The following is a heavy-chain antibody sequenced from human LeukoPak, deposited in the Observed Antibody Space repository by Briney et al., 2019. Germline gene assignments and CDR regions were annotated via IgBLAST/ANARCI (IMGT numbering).Heavy chain of an antibody. CDR3: AKDWRLYYYFDY. D-gene: IGHD2-2*02. J-gene: IGHJ4*02. V-gene: IGHV3-23*01. CDR2: ISGSGGST. CDR1: GFTFSSYA. Sequence: PGGSLRLSCAASGFTFSSYAMSWVRQAPGKGLEWVAAISGSGGSTYYADSVKGRFTISRDNSKNTLYLQMNSLRAEDTAVYYWAKDWRLYYYFDYWGQGTLVTVSS.